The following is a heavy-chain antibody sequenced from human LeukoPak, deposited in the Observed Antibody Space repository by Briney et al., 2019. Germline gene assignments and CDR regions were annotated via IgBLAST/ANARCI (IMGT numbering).Heavy chain of an antibody. CDR2: INPNSGGT. CDR3: AKQPVVPAAVEANDAFDI. D-gene: IGHD2-2*01. CDR1: GYTFTGYN. J-gene: IGHJ3*02. V-gene: IGHV1-2*02. Sequence: ASVKVSCDASGYTFTGYNMHRVRQAPGQGLEWMGWINPNSGGTNYAQKFQGRVTMTRDTSISTAYMELSRLRSDDTAVYYCAKQPVVPAAVEANDAFDIWGQGTMVTVSS.